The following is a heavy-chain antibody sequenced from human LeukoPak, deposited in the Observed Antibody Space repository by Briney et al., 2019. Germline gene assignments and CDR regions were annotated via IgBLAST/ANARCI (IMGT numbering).Heavy chain of an antibody. CDR2: INPNSGGT. CDR1: GYTFTGYY. V-gene: IGHV1-2*06. J-gene: IGHJ4*02. D-gene: IGHD2-15*01. CDR3: ARDHCSGGSCYHDY. Sequence: ASVKVSCKASGYTFTGYYMHWVRQAPGQGLEWMGRINPNSGGTNYAQKFQGRVTMTRDTSISTAYMELSRLRSDDAAVYYCARDHCSGGSCYHDYWGQGTLVTVSS.